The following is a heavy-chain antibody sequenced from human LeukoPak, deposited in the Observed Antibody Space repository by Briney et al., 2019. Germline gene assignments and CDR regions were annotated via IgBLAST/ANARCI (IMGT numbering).Heavy chain of an antibody. CDR2: INPNSGGT. CDR1: GYTFTGYY. CDR3: ARESLGAADDYGGNPFDY. D-gene: IGHD4-23*01. J-gene: IGHJ4*02. V-gene: IGHV1-2*02. Sequence: GASVTVSCKASGYTFTGYYMHWGRQAPGQGLEWMGWINPNSGGTNYAQKFQGRVTMTRDTSISTAYVELSRLRSDDTAVYYCARESLGAADDYGGNPFDYWGQGTLVTVSS.